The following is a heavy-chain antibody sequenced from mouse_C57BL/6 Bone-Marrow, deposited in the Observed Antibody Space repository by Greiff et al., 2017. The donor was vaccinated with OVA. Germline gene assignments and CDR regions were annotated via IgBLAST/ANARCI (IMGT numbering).Heavy chain of an antibody. J-gene: IGHJ2*01. CDR1: GYTFTSYW. D-gene: IGHD1-1*01. V-gene: IGHV1-55*01. Sequence: VQLQQPGAELVKPGASVKMSCKASGYTFTSYWITWVKQRPGQGLEWIGDIYPGSGSTNYNEKFKSKATLTVDTSSSTAYMQLSSLTSEDSAVYYCARRDYYGSSLFDYWGQGTTLTVSS. CDR2: IYPGSGST. CDR3: ARRDYYGSSLFDY.